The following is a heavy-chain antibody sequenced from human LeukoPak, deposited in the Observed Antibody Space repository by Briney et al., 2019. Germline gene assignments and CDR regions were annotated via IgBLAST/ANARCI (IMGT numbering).Heavy chain of an antibody. CDR2: MCADGRI. Sequence: PGGSLRLSCAVSGFTVSVYYMSWVRQAPGKGLEWVSLMCADGRIYYADSVRGRFTISRDISSNTLYLEMSSLRAEDTDRYYCARAPPYYYDSRGYHYERGNYHYGMDVWGQGTTVIVS. J-gene: IGHJ6*02. V-gene: IGHV3-53*01. D-gene: IGHD3-22*01. CDR1: GFTVSVYY. CDR3: ARAPPYYYDSRGYHYERGNYHYGMDV.